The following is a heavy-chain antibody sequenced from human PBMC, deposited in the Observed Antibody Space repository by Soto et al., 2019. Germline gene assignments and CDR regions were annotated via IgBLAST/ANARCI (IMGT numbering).Heavy chain of an antibody. Sequence: SETLSLTCTVSGVSISNYYWSWIRQPAGKGLEWIGRIYGSGSTDYNPSLKSRVTMSADTSKNQFSLNLKSVTAADTAVYYCAIGSGWQDMDYWGQGTPVTVSS. V-gene: IGHV4-4*07. CDR1: GVSISNYY. J-gene: IGHJ4*02. CDR3: AIGSGWQDMDY. D-gene: IGHD6-19*01. CDR2: IYGSGST.